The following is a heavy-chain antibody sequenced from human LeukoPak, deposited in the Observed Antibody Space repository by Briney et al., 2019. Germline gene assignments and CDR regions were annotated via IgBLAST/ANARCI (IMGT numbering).Heavy chain of an antibody. CDR1: GYSISNGYY. CDR2: IYHSGST. D-gene: IGHD1-26*01. CDR3: ARGVGDPKYYLDC. Sequence: PSETLSLTCTVSGYSISNGYYWGWIRQPPGKGLEWIGNIYHSGSTYYNPSLKSRVTISVDTSKNQFSLKVNSVSAADTALYYCARGVGDPKYYLDCWGQGTLVTVSS. V-gene: IGHV4-38-2*02. J-gene: IGHJ4*02.